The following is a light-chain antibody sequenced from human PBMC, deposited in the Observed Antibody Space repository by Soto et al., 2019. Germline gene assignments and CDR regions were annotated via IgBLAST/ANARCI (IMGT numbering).Light chain of an antibody. V-gene: IGLV2-8*01. CDR1: SSDVGGYNY. Sequence: QSVLTQPPSASGSPGQSVTISCTGTSSDVGGYNYVSWYQQHPGKAPKLLIYEVSKRPSGIPDRFSGSTSGNTASLTVSGLQAEDEADYYCSSYAGSNNLVFGGGTKVTVL. J-gene: IGLJ2*01. CDR3: SSYAGSNNLV. CDR2: EVS.